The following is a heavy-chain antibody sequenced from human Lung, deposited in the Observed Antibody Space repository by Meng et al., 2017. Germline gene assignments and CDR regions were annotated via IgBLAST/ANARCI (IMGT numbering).Heavy chain of an antibody. CDR2: IFHSGST. D-gene: IGHD1-26*01. J-gene: IGHJ4*02. CDR3: ARFDISSSGRGDY. Sequence: QVLQRRQGPGLVRPSGTLSLTCAVSGGSITSSTWWRWVRQNPGKGLELFGEIFHSGSTNYNPPLESRVTISVDKSKNQFSLKVYSVTAADTATYYCARFDISSSGRGDYWGQGILVTVSS. CDR1: GGSITSSTW. V-gene: IGHV4-4*02.